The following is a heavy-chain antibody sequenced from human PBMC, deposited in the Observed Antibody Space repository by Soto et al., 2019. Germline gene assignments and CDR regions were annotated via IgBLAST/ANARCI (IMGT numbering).Heavy chain of an antibody. CDR2: IDASGGST. CDR1: GYTFTDYY. CDR3: GRDTRGSGSRFDY. Sequence: QVQLVQSGAEVKKPGASVKVSCKASGYTFTDYYMHWVRQAPGQGLEWMGIIDASGGSTTYAQKFQRRVTMTRDTSTSTVYIELSRLRSEDTAVYYCGRDTRGSGSRFDYWGQGTLVTVSS. D-gene: IGHD3-10*01. J-gene: IGHJ4*02. V-gene: IGHV1-46*03.